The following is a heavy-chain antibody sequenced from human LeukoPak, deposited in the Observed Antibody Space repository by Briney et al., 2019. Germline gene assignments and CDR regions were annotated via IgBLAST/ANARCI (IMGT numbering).Heavy chain of an antibody. CDR3: AKDRSDNSSWYLGDY. V-gene: IGHV3-23*01. Sequence: GGSLRLSCAASGLIFTNYAMSWVRQAPGKGLEWVSVISGSGDNTYYADSVKGRFTISRDNSKNTLYLQMNSPRAEDTAVYYCAKDRSDNSSWYLGDYWGQGTLVTVSS. CDR1: GLIFTNYA. CDR2: ISGSGDNT. D-gene: IGHD6-19*01. J-gene: IGHJ4*02.